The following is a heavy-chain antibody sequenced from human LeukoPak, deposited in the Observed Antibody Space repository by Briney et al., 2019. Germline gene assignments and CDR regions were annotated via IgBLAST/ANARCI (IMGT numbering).Heavy chain of an antibody. CDR3: ARLAEGRDGYNWEDY. CDR2: ISSSSSYI. CDR1: GFTFSSYS. V-gene: IGHV3-21*01. Sequence: GGSLRLPCAASGFTFSSYSMNWVRQAPGKGLEWVSSISSSSSYIYYADSVKGRFTISRDNAKNSLYLQMNSLRAEDTAVYYCARLAEGRDGYNWEDYWGQGTLVTVSS. J-gene: IGHJ4*02. D-gene: IGHD5-24*01.